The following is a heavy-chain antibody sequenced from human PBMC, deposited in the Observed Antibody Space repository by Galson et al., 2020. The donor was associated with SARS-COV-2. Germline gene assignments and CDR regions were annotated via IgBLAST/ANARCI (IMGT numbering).Heavy chain of an antibody. Sequence: GGSLRLSCAASGFTSSSYWIHWVRQAPGKGLVWVSRIYSEVSSTSYADSVKGRFTVSGDNAKNTLYLQMNSLRAEDTAVYYCARGDMGNDYFDCWGQGTLVTVSS. V-gene: IGHV3-74*01. D-gene: IGHD7-27*01. CDR1: GFTSSSYW. CDR3: ARGDMGNDYFDC. J-gene: IGHJ4*02. CDR2: IYSEVSST.